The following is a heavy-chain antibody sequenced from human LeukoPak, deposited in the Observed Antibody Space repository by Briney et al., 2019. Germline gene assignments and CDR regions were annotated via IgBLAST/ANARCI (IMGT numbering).Heavy chain of an antibody. V-gene: IGHV4-59*01. D-gene: IGHD3-22*01. J-gene: IGHJ4*02. CDR2: FYYTGST. CDR3: ARVLPNYYDSSGYYYISYYFDY. Sequence: SETLSLTCTVSSGSISSYYWSWIRQPPGKGLEWIGFFYYTGSTNYNPSLKSRVTISVDTSKNQFSLKLSSVTAADTAVYYCARVLPNYYDSSGYYYISYYFDYWGQGTLVTVSS. CDR1: SGSISSYY.